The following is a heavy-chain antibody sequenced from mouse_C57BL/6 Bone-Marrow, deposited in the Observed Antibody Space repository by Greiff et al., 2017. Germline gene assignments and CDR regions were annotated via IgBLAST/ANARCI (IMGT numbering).Heavy chain of an antibody. Sequence: QVQLQQSGAELARPGASVKLSCKASGYTFTSSGISWVKQRTGQGLEWIGEIYPRSGNTYYNEKFKGKATLTADKSSSTAYMELRSLTSEDSAVYFGARLYYYGRDWYFDVWGTGTTVTVSS. CDR3: ARLYYYGRDWYFDV. J-gene: IGHJ1*03. V-gene: IGHV1-81*01. CDR1: GYTFTSSG. CDR2: IYPRSGNT. D-gene: IGHD1-1*01.